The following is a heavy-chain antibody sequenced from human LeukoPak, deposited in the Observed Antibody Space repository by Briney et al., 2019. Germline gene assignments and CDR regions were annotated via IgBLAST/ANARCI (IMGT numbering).Heavy chain of an antibody. J-gene: IGHJ4*02. CDR3: ARQTRGYLNY. V-gene: IGHV5-51*01. D-gene: IGHD3-16*02. Sequence: GESLKISCKASGYTFTTYGIVWVRQMPGKGLEWMGLVYPGDSNIRYSPSFQGQVTISADNSISTAYLQWSSLKASDTATYFCARQTRGYLNYWGQGARVTVSS. CDR2: VYPGDSNI. CDR1: GYTFTTYG.